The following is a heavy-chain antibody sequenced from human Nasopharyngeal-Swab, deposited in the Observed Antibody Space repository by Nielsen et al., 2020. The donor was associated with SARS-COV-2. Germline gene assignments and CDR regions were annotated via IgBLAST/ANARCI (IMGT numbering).Heavy chain of an antibody. CDR3: PLLFFSGTPVDY. Sequence: SLKISCAASGFTFSDYYMSWIRQAPGKGLEWVSYISSSGSTIYYADSVKGRFTISRDNAKNSLYLQMNSLRAEDTAVYSFPLLFFSGTPVDYWGQGTLVTVSS. J-gene: IGHJ4*02. CDR1: GFTFSDYY. CDR2: ISSSGSTI. V-gene: IGHV3-11*04. D-gene: IGHD6-13*01.